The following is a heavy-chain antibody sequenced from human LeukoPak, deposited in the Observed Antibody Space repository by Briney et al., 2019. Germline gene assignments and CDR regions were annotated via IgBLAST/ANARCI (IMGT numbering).Heavy chain of an antibody. J-gene: IGHJ4*02. V-gene: IGHV1-24*01. CDR1: GYTLTELS. CDR3: ATDMVRGVNRPFDY. D-gene: IGHD3-10*01. CDR2: FDPEDGET. Sequence: ASVKVSCKVSGYTLTELSMHWVRQAPGKGLEWMGGFDPEDGETIYAQKFQGRVTMTEDTSTDTAYMGLSSLRSEDTAVYYCATDMVRGVNRPFDYWGQGTLATVSS.